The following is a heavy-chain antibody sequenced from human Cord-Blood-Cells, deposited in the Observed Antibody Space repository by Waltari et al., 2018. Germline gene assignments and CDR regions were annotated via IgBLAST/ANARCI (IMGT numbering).Heavy chain of an antibody. CDR1: GYTFTSYA. V-gene: IGHV1-3*01. CDR2: INAGNGNT. D-gene: IGHD2-15*01. CDR3: ARDLTPNTLGYCSGGSCCYYYYGMDV. J-gene: IGHJ6*02. Sequence: QVQLVQSGAEVKKPGASVKVSCKASGYTFTSYAMHWVRQAPGQRLEWMGWINAGNGNTKYSQKFRGRVTITRYTAASTAYMERSSLRSEDTAVYYCARDLTPNTLGYCSGGSCCYYYYGMDVWGQGTTVTVSS.